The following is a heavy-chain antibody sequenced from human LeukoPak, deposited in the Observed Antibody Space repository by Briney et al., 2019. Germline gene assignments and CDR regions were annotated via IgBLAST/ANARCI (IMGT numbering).Heavy chain of an antibody. V-gene: IGHV4-59*01. CDR1: GGSISSYY. CDR2: IYYSGST. J-gene: IGHJ5*02. CDR3: ARDLQGWFDP. Sequence: SETLSLTCTVSGGSISSYYWSWIRQPPGKGLEWIGYIYYSGSTNCNPSLKSRVTISVDTSKNQFSLKLSSVTAADTAVYYCARDLQGWFDPWGQGTLVTVSS.